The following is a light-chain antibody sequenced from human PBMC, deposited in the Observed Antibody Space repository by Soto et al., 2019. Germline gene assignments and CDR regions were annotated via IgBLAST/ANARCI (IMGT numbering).Light chain of an antibody. CDR3: QQYGSSPPVT. CDR2: AAS. CDR1: QSISSTY. J-gene: IGKJ5*01. V-gene: IGKV3-20*01. Sequence: EIVLTQSPGTLSLSPGEGATLSCRASQSISSTYLAWYQHKPGQAPRLLIYAASSSATGIPDRFNGSGSGTDFTLTISRLEPEDFAVYYCQQYGSSPPVTFGQGTRLEIK.